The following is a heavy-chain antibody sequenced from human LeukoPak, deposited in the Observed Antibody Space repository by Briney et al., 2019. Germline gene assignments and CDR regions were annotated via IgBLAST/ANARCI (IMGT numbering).Heavy chain of an antibody. CDR2: IYYSGST. V-gene: IGHV4-39*07. Sequence: SETLSLTCTVSGGSISSSSYYWGWIRQPPGKGLEWIGNIYYSGSTYYNPSLKSRVTISVDTSKNQFSLKLSSVTAADTAVYYCARLKYYDFWSGFFSRNWFDPWGQGTLVTVSS. CDR1: GGSISSSSYY. CDR3: ARLKYYDFWSGFFSRNWFDP. D-gene: IGHD3-3*01. J-gene: IGHJ5*02.